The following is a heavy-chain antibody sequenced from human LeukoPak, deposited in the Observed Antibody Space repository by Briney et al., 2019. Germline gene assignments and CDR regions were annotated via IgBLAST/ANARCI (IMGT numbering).Heavy chain of an antibody. CDR3: ARDHSDSWIDY. CDR1: GYTFTSYD. CDR2: MNPNSGNS. V-gene: IGHV1-8*01. D-gene: IGHD6-13*01. J-gene: IGHJ4*02. Sequence: GASVKVSCKASGYTFTSYDINWVRQATGQGLEWMGWMNPNSGNSGFAQKFQGRVTMIRNTSMSTAYMELSSLRSEDTAVYYCARDHSDSWIDYWGQGTLVTVSS.